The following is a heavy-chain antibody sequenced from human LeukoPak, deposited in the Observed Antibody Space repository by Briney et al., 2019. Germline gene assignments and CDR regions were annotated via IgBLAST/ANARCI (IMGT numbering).Heavy chain of an antibody. D-gene: IGHD2-15*01. CDR1: GFTFSSYW. V-gene: IGHV3-7*05. CDR2: IKQDGSEK. Sequence: HPGGSLRLSCAASGFTFSSYWMSWVRQTPGKGLEWVANIKQDGSEKYYVDSVKGRFTISRDNAKNSLYLQMNSLRAEDTAVYYCAIYCSGGSCFRNWGQGTLVTVS. CDR3: AIYCSGGSCFRN. J-gene: IGHJ4*02.